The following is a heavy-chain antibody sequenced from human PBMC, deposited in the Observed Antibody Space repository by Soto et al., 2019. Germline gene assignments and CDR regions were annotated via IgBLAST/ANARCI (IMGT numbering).Heavy chain of an antibody. V-gene: IGHV4-39*01. D-gene: IGHD5-18*01. J-gene: IGHJ6*04. CDR1: GCSISSDTYY. Sequence: QLQLQESGPGLVKPSETLSLTCTVAGCSISSDTYYWGWIRQPPGKGLEWIGSIYYVGSTYYNPSLKSRITISVDTSKNQFSLELRSVTAADTAVYYCARHGQDTAMVRSYYYYAMDVWGKGTTVTVSS. CDR2: IYYVGST. CDR3: ARHGQDTAMVRSYYYYAMDV.